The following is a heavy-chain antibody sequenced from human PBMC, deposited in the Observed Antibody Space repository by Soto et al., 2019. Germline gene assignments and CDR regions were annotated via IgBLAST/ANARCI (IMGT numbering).Heavy chain of an antibody. CDR2: IRSKANSYAT. V-gene: IGHV3-73*01. CDR1: GFTFSGSA. Sequence: EVQLVESGGGLVQPGGSLKLSCAASGFTFSGSAMHWVRQASGKGLEWVGRIRSKANSYATAYAASVKGRFTNSRDDSKDTGYLQMNSLKTEDTAVYFWTRPVGGTPGWGQGTLVTVSS. D-gene: IGHD1-26*01. J-gene: IGHJ4*02. CDR3: TRPVGGTPG.